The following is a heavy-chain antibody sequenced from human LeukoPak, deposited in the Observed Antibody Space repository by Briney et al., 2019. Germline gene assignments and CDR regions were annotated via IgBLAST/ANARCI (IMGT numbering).Heavy chain of an antibody. CDR2: IYHSGST. Sequence: PSQTLSLTCTVSGGSISSGGYYWSWIRQPPGKGLEWIGYIYHSGSTYYNPSLKSRVTISVDTSKNQFSLKLSSVTAADTAVYYCASHCGGDCPRYFDYWGQGTLVTVSS. CDR1: GGSISSGGYY. CDR3: ASHCGGDCPRYFDY. V-gene: IGHV4-30-2*01. D-gene: IGHD2-21*01. J-gene: IGHJ4*02.